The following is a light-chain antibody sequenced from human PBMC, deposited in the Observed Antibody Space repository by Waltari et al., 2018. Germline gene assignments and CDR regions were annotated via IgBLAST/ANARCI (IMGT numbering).Light chain of an antibody. CDR1: SCEMGGCVF. Sequence: QSALTQPRSVSGSRGQSVTIPCTGTSCEMGGCVFLSWYQQYPGKAPKLIIYDVNKRPPGVPDRFSGSKSGNTASLTISGLLNEDEADYYCCSYAGADTSVVFGGGTTLTVL. J-gene: IGLJ2*01. V-gene: IGLV2-11*01. CDR3: CSYAGADTSVV. CDR2: DVN.